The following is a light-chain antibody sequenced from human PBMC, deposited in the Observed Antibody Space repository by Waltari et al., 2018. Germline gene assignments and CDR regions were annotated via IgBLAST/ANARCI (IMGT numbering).Light chain of an antibody. CDR2: DAS. Sequence: DIQMTQSPSSLSASVGARVTITCQASQDIKSSLNWYQQKPGKAPKLLIYDASTLETGVPSRFSGSRSGTDFTFTISSLQPEDIATYYCQQIHYLWTFGQGTKVEIK. J-gene: IGKJ1*01. CDR1: QDIKSS. V-gene: IGKV1-33*01. CDR3: QQIHYLWT.